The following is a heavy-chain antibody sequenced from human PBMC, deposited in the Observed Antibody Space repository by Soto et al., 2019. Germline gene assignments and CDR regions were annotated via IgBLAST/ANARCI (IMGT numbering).Heavy chain of an antibody. CDR3: VRDFKYYDSSGYYYPYYFDY. CDR2: ISSSSSYI. CDR1: GFTFSSYS. J-gene: IGHJ4*02. Sequence: TGGSLRLSCAASGFTFSSYSMNWVRQAPGKGLEWVSSISSSSSYIYYADSVKGRFTISRDNAKNSLYLQMNSLRAEDTAVYYSVRDFKYYDSSGYYYPYYFDYWGQGTLVTVSS. D-gene: IGHD3-22*01. V-gene: IGHV3-21*01.